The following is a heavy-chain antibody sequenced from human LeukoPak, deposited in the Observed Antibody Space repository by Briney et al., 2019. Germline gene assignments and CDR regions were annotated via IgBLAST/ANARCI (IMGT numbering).Heavy chain of an antibody. CDR3: ARDRCSGGSCSRFDP. Sequence: SETLSLTCTVSGGSISGFYWSWIRQPPGKGLEWRGYVYNGGSTNYNPSLKSRVTISVDTSKSQFSLNLTSVTAADTAVYYCARDRCSGGSCSRFDPWGQGTLVTVSS. V-gene: IGHV4-59*01. J-gene: IGHJ5*02. CDR2: VYNGGST. CDR1: GGSISGFY. D-gene: IGHD2-15*01.